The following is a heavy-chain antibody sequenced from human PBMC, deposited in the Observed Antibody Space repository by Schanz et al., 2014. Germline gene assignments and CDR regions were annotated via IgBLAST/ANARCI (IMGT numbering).Heavy chain of an antibody. CDR2: ISHSGRT. V-gene: IGHV4-34*01. CDR3: ARHLAESAAAAFDS. J-gene: IGHJ4*02. D-gene: IGHD2-2*01. Sequence: QVQLQQWGAGLLKPSETLSLTCAVYGGSFSGYFWSWTRQSPEKGLEWIGEISHSGRTTYNPSLKSRATIPVDPSKNQFFLKLSFVAAADTAVYYCARHLAESAAAAFDSWGQGTLVAVSS. CDR1: GGSFSGYF.